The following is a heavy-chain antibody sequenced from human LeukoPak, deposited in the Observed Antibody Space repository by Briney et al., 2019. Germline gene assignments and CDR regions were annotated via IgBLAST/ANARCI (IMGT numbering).Heavy chain of an antibody. CDR1: SGSIRSNSYY. J-gene: IGHJ4*02. V-gene: IGHV4-39*01. CDR2: IYNSGTT. Sequence: SETLSLTCTVSSGSIRSNSYYRGWIRQPPGKGLEWIGTIYNSGTTYYSPSLKSRVTLAIDTSKNQFSLKVNSVTAADTAIYYCARHARGLATRPYYFDSWGQGTLVTVSS. D-gene: IGHD3-3*02. CDR3: ARHARGLATRPYYFDS.